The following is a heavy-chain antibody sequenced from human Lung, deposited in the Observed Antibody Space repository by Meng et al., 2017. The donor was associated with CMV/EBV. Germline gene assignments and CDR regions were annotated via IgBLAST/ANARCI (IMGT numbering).Heavy chain of an antibody. CDR1: GFTFSSYS. J-gene: IGHJ4*02. D-gene: IGHD3-22*01. V-gene: IGHV3-21*01. CDR2: ISSSSYI. Sequence: GGSLRLXCAASGFTFSSYSMSWVRQAPGKGLEWVSSISSSSYIYYADSVKGRFTISRDNAKNSLYLQMNSLRAEDTAVYYCARAPRDSSGYYYPDYWGQGXLVTVSS. CDR3: ARAPRDSSGYYYPDY.